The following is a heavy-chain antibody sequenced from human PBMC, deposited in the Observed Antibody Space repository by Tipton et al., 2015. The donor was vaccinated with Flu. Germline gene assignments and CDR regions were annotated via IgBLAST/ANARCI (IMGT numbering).Heavy chain of an antibody. CDR2: ISSSASTI. V-gene: IGHV3-48*03. D-gene: IGHD2-8*02. Sequence: SLRLSCAASGFTFSSYEMNWVRQAPGKGLEWASYISSSASTIYYADSVRGRFTISRDNAKNSLSLQMNSLRAEDTAVYYCARDLLGYYYYGMDVWGQGTTVTVSS. CDR1: GFTFSSYE. J-gene: IGHJ6*02. CDR3: ARDLLGYYYYGMDV.